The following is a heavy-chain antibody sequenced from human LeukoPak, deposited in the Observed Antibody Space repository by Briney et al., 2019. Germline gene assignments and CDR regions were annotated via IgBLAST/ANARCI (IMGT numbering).Heavy chain of an antibody. J-gene: IGHJ6*02. CDR3: ARDTYYYDSSGYWGLPHSYYYGMDV. V-gene: IGHV5-51*01. CDR1: GYSFTSYW. Sequence: GESLKISCKGSGYSFTSYWIGWVRQMPGKGLEWMGSIYPGDSDTRYSPSFQGQVTISADKSISTAYLQWSSLKASDTAMYYCARDTYYYDSSGYWGLPHSYYYGMDVWGQGTTVTVSS. D-gene: IGHD3-22*01. CDR2: IYPGDSDT.